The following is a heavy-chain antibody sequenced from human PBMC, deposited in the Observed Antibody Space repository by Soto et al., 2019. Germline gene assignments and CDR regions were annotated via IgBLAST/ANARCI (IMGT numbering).Heavy chain of an antibody. D-gene: IGHD6-13*01. V-gene: IGHV3-33*01. CDR1: GFTFSSYG. CDR2: IWYDGSNK. J-gene: IGHJ4*02. CDR3: ARDTAAGTFDY. Sequence: QVQLVESGGGVVQPGRSLRLSCAASGFTFSSYGMHWVRQAPGKGLEWVAVIWYDGSNKYYADSVKGRFTISRDNSKNTRYLQMNSLRAEDTAVYYWARDTAAGTFDYWGQGTLVTVSS.